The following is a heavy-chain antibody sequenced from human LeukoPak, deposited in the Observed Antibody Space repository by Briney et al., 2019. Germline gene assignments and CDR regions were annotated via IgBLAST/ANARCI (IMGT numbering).Heavy chain of an antibody. V-gene: IGHV3-23*01. CDR1: GFTFSTYA. D-gene: IGHD2-15*01. Sequence: GGSLRLSCAASGFTFSTYAMSWVRQAPGKGLEWVSSISGSGGGTYYADSVRGRFTISRDSSKNSLYLQMNSLRTDDTALYYCAKAYSGGSWFLPGVWGQGTLVTVSS. J-gene: IGHJ4*02. CDR2: ISGSGGGT. CDR3: AKAYSGGSWFLPGV.